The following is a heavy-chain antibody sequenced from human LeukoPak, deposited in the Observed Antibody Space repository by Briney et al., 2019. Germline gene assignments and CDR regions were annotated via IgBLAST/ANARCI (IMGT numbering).Heavy chain of an antibody. D-gene: IGHD3-10*01. CDR3: ARHLTPDKLLWFGDGGGAFDI. J-gene: IGHJ3*02. V-gene: IGHV5-51*01. CDR2: IYPGDSDT. CDR1: GYSFTSYW. Sequence: GESLKISCKGSGYSFTSYWIGWVRQMPGKGLEWMGIIYPGDSDTRYSPSFQGQVTISADKSISTAYLQWSSLKASDTAMYYCARHLTPDKLLWFGDGGGAFDIWGQGTMVTVSS.